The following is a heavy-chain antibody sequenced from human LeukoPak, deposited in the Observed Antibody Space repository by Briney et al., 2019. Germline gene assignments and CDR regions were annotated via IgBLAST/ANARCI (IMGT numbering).Heavy chain of an antibody. D-gene: IGHD1-26*01. CDR2: IRSKANSYAT. CDR1: GFTFSGSA. CDR3: ARRRDSGSLQHFDY. V-gene: IGHV3-73*01. J-gene: IGHJ4*02. Sequence: GGSLRLSCAASGFTFSGSAMHWVRQASGKGLEWVGRIRSKANSYATAYAASVKGRFTISRDDSKNTAYLQMNSLKTEDTAVYYCARRRDSGSLQHFDYWGQGTLVTVSS.